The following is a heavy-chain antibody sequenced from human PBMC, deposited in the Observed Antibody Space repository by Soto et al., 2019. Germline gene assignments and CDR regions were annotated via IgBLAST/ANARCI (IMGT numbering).Heavy chain of an antibody. J-gene: IGHJ5*02. Sequence: SVKVSCKASGGTFSSYTISWVRQAPGQGVEWMGRIIPILGIANYAQKFQGRGTITADKSTSTAYMELSSLRSEDTAVYYCAIASIAARPRWFDPWGQGTLVTVSS. V-gene: IGHV1-69*02. CDR3: AIASIAARPRWFDP. CDR2: IIPILGIA. D-gene: IGHD6-6*01. CDR1: GGTFSSYT.